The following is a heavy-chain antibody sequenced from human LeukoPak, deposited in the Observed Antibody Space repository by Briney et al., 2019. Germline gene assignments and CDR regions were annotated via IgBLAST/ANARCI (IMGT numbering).Heavy chain of an antibody. V-gene: IGHV4-34*01. CDR2: INHSGST. Sequence: SETLSLTCAVYGGSFSGYYWSWIRQPPGKGLEWIGEINHSGSTNYNPSLKSRVTISVDTSKNQFSLKLSSVTAADTAVYYCARVTYDFWSGDRYYFDYWGQGTLVTVSS. J-gene: IGHJ4*02. D-gene: IGHD3-3*01. CDR1: GGSFSGYY. CDR3: ARVTYDFWSGDRYYFDY.